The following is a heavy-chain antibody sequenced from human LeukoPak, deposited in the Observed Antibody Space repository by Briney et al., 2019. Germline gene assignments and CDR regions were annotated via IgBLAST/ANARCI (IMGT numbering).Heavy chain of an antibody. Sequence: GGSLRLSCAASGFTFSKDWMLWVRQAPGKGLESVSRINTDGTVTTYADSVKGRFTVSRDNADNTMFLQMNSVRGEDTAVYYCATKQSRAPPPASWCQGPPVTVSS. J-gene: IGHJ5*02. CDR3: ATKQSRAPPPAS. CDR2: INTDGTVT. V-gene: IGHV3-74*01. D-gene: IGHD1-14*01. CDR1: GFTFSKDW.